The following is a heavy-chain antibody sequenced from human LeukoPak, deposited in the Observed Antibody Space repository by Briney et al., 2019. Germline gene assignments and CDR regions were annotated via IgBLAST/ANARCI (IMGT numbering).Heavy chain of an antibody. CDR2: VSTSNPHT. Sequence: ASVKVSCKTSGYTFTNYGISWVRQPPGQGLEWMGWVSTSNPHTNYAPKFRGRVIMTIDTSTTTAYLEMRSLTSDDTAVYYCARDRFLWGLGNWFDLWGQGTLVTVTS. V-gene: IGHV1-18*01. J-gene: IGHJ5*02. CDR1: GYTFTNYG. CDR3: ARDRFLWGLGNWFDL. D-gene: IGHD3-3*01.